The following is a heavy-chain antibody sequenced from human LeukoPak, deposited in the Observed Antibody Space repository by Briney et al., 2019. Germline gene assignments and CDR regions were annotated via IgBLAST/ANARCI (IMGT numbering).Heavy chain of an antibody. V-gene: IGHV3-74*01. Sequence: GGSLRLSCAASGFTFSDYWMHWVRDAPGKGLMWVARNAGDGGSISYADSVKGRFTISRDNAKNTLYLQMNSQRAEDTAIYYCARGGFKYNYYDAMDVWGQGTTVTVSS. D-gene: IGHD2-15*01. CDR3: ARGGFKYNYYDAMDV. CDR1: GFTFSDYW. J-gene: IGHJ6*02. CDR2: NAGDGGSI.